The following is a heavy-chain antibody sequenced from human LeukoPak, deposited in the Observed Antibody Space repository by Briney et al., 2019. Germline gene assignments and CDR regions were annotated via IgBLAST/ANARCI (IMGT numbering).Heavy chain of an antibody. CDR2: ISYDGSNK. CDR3: ARDYGGKGDY. D-gene: IGHD4-23*01. V-gene: IGHV3-30-3*01. CDR1: GFTFSSYA. J-gene: IGHJ4*02. Sequence: GGSLRLSCAASGFTFSSYAMHWVRQAPGKGLEWVAVISYDGSNKYYADSVKGRFTISRDNSKNTLYLQMNSLRAEDTAVYYCARDYGGKGDYWGQGTLVTVSS.